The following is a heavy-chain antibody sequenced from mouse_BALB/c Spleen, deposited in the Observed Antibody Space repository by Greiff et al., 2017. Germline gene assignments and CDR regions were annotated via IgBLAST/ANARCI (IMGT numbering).Heavy chain of an antibody. D-gene: IGHD1-2*01. J-gene: IGHJ2*01. V-gene: IGHV2-6-7*01. Sequence: VQLQQSGPGLVAPSQSLSITCTVSGFSLTGYGVNWVRQPPGKGLEWLGMIWGDGSTDYNSALKSRLSISKDNSKSQVFLKMNSLQTDDTARYYCARDREDGYTFFDYWGQGTTLTVSS. CDR1: GFSLTGYG. CDR2: IWGDGST. CDR3: ARDREDGYTFFDY.